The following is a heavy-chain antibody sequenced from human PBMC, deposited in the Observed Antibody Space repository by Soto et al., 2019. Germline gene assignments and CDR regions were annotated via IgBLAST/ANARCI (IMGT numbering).Heavy chain of an antibody. V-gene: IGHV2-26*01. CDR3: ARIFGAGWSGGFRYYGMDV. Sequence: QVTLKESGPVLMKTTETLTLTCAVSGFSLGNDGMGVTWIRQTPGRALEWLAHIFPTDEKSYSPTLKSRLVISKDTSKGQVVLTMTNVNPLDTATYYCARIFGAGWSGGFRYYGMDVGGQGTAVTVSS. CDR2: IFPTDEK. CDR1: GFSLGNDGMG. D-gene: IGHD6-19*01. J-gene: IGHJ6*02.